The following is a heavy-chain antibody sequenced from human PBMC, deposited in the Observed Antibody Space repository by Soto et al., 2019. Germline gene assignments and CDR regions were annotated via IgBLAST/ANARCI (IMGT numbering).Heavy chain of an antibody. D-gene: IGHD6-19*01. CDR2: ISTYNGNT. CDR1: GYTFTSYG. Sequence: QVQLVQSGADVKKPGASVRVSCQASGYTFTSYGISWVRQTPGQRLEWMGWISTYNGNTNYAQKFQGRVTMTTDTSTNTAYRDLRSMRSDDTAVYYCARDGQWYLHYFDYWGQGTLVTVSS. CDR3: ARDGQWYLHYFDY. J-gene: IGHJ4*02. V-gene: IGHV1-18*01.